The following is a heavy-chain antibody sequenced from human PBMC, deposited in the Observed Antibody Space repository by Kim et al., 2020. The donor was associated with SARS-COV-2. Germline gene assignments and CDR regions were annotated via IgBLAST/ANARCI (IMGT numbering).Heavy chain of an antibody. Sequence: PYLKGRVTRSVYTSKNQFSLKLSSVTAADTAVYYCARALTIFGVVISAFDYWGQGTLVTVSS. V-gene: IGHV4-31*02. D-gene: IGHD3-3*01. J-gene: IGHJ4*02. CDR3: ARALTIFGVVISAFDY.